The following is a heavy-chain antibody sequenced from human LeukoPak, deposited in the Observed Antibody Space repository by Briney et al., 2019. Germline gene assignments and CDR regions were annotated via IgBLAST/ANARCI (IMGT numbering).Heavy chain of an antibody. D-gene: IGHD3-10*01. V-gene: IGHV1-69*05. Sequence: SVKVSCKASGGTFSSYAISWVRQAPGQGLEWMGGIIPIFGTANYAQKLQGRVTMTTDTSTSTAYMELRGLRSDDTAVYYCARGDYYGSGSYSSHYFDYWGQGTLVTVSS. J-gene: IGHJ4*02. CDR2: IIPIFGTA. CDR1: GGTFSSYA. CDR3: ARGDYYGSGSYSSHYFDY.